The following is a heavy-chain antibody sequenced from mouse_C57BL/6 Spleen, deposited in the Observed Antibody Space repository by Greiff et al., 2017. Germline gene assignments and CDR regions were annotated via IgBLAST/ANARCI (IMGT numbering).Heavy chain of an antibody. V-gene: IGHV5-17*01. D-gene: IGHD1-1*01. CDR3: AKPKAFYGSIPFAY. CDR1: GFTFSDYG. CDR2: ISSGSSTI. J-gene: IGHJ3*01. Sequence: EVKLVESGGGLVKPGGSLKLSCAASGFTFSDYGMHWVRQAPETGLEWVAYISSGSSTIYYADKVKGRFTISRATAKNTLVVQMTSLRSEDTAMYYCAKPKAFYGSIPFAYWGQGTRVTVSA.